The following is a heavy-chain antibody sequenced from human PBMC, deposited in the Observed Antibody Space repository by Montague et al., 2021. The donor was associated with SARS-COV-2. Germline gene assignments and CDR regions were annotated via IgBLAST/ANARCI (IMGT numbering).Heavy chain of an antibody. Sequence: SLRLEGEEERGKFSSFAMHWVRQAPGKGLEWVAVIWYDGSNEYYADSVKGRFTISRDNSKNTVYLQINGLRLEDTAVYYCAKSAYSSSWYSDYWGQGTPVTVSS. CDR2: IWYDGSNE. J-gene: IGHJ4*02. D-gene: IGHD6-13*01. CDR1: RGKFSSFA. CDR3: AKSAYSSSWYSDY. V-gene: IGHV3-30-3*02.